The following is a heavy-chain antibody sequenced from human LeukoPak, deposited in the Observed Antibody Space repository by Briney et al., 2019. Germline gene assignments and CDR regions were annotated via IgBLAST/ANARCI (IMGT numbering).Heavy chain of an antibody. D-gene: IGHD6-13*01. V-gene: IGHV3-30*02. CDR3: AKVPDSSSWYDY. CDR1: GFTFSSYG. J-gene: IGHJ4*02. Sequence: GGSLRLSCAASGFTFSSYGMHWVRQAPGKGLEWVAFIRYDGSNKYYANSVKGRFTISRDNSKNTLYLQMNSLRAEDTAVYYCAKVPDSSSWYDYWGQGTLVTVSS. CDR2: IRYDGSNK.